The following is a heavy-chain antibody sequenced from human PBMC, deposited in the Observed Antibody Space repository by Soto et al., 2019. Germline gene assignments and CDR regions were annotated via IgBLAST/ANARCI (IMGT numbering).Heavy chain of an antibody. V-gene: IGHV4-34*01. J-gene: IGHJ3*02. Sequence: PSETLSLTCAVYGGSFSGYYWSWIRQPPGKGLEWIGEINHSGSTNYNPSLKSRVTISVDTSKNQFSLKLSPVTAADTAVYYCAIVRATYYYDSSGYYYGAFDIWGQGTMVTVSS. CDR2: INHSGST. CDR3: AIVRATYYYDSSGYYYGAFDI. CDR1: GGSFSGYY. D-gene: IGHD3-22*01.